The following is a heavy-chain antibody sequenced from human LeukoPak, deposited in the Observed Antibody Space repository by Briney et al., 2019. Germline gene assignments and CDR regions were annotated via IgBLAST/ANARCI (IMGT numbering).Heavy chain of an antibody. CDR1: GGSISSGGYS. J-gene: IGHJ3*02. CDR2: IYHSGST. CDR3: ATGYYKEDAFDI. Sequence: SSETLSLTCAVSGGSISSGGYSWSWIRQPPGKGLEWIGYIYHSGSTYYNPSLKSRVTISVDRSKNQFSLKLSSVTAADTAVYYCATGYYKEDAFDIWGQGTMVTVSS. V-gene: IGHV4-30-2*01. D-gene: IGHD3-9*01.